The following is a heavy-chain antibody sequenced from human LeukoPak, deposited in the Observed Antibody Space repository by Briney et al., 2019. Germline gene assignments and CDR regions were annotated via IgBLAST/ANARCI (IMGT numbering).Heavy chain of an antibody. V-gene: IGHV4-30-2*01. CDR1: GGSISSGGYS. J-gene: IGHJ4*02. Sequence: SETLSLTCAVSGGSISSGGYSWSWIRQPPGKGLEWIGYIYHSGSTNYNPSLKSRVTISVDTSKNQFSLKLSSVTAADTAVYYCARVRGCSYGYSNYFDYWGQGTLVTVSS. CDR2: IYHSGST. D-gene: IGHD5-18*01. CDR3: ARVRGCSYGYSNYFDY.